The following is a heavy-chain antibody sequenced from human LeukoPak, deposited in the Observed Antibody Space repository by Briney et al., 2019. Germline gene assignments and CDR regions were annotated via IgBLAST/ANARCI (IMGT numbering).Heavy chain of an antibody. Sequence: PSETLSLTCTVSGYSISSGYYWGWIRQPPGKGLEWIWSIYHSGSTYYNPSLKSRVTISVDTSKNQSSLKLSSVTAADTAVYSCASSPAVVVPTTLGWFDPWGQGTLVTVSS. D-gene: IGHD2-2*01. J-gene: IGHJ5*02. CDR1: GYSISSGYY. CDR3: ASSPAVVVPTTLGWFDP. CDR2: IYHSGST. V-gene: IGHV4-38-2*02.